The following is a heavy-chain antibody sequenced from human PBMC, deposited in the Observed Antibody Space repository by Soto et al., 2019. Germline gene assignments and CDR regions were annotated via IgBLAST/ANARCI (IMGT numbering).Heavy chain of an antibody. CDR2: INHSGST. CDR3: ARGPNGIKIFGVVTLAYYGMDV. Sequence: KPSETLSLTCAVYGGSFSGYYWSWIRQPPGKGLEWIGEINHSGSTNYNPSLKSRVTISVDTSKNQFSLKLSSVTAADTAVYYCARGPNGIKIFGVVTLAYYGMDVWGQGTTAPVSS. V-gene: IGHV4-34*01. J-gene: IGHJ6*02. D-gene: IGHD3-3*01. CDR1: GGSFSGYY.